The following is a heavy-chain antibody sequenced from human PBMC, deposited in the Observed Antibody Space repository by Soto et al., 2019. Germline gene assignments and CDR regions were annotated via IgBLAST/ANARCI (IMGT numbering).Heavy chain of an antibody. CDR1: GFTFSSYA. Sequence: GGSLRLSCAASGFTFSSYAMSWVRQAPGKGLEWVSAISGSGGSTYYADSVKGRFTISRDNSKNTLYLQMNSLRAEDTAVYYCAKSGRGFGEFFLPYYFDYWGQGTLVTVSS. CDR3: AKSGRGFGEFFLPYYFDY. J-gene: IGHJ4*02. D-gene: IGHD3-10*01. CDR2: ISGSGGST. V-gene: IGHV3-23*01.